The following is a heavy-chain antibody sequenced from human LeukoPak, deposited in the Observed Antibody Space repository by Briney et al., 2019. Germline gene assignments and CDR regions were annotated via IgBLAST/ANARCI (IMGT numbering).Heavy chain of an antibody. V-gene: IGHV4-59*01. CDR3: ARGWNYGDY. J-gene: IGHJ4*02. Sequence: SETLSLTCTVPGVAISSYYWSWIRQPPGKGLEWIGYVSYTGDASQNPSLRGRVTMSVDTSNNQVSLELSSVTAADTAVYYCARGWNYGDYWGQGTLVTVSS. CDR1: GVAISSYY. CDR2: VSYTGDA. D-gene: IGHD3-3*01.